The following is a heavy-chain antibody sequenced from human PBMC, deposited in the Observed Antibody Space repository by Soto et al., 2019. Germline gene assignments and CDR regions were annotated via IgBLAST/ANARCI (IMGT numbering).Heavy chain of an antibody. CDR1: VGSFGKCA. J-gene: IGHJ4*02. V-gene: IGHV1-69*13. CDR3: ATGVIWIGYFTVDS. CDR2: FIPVYRTL. D-gene: IGHD3-3*01. Sequence: TSVKVTGKASVGSFGKCAMDWVRQTPGQGLEWLGGFIPVYRTLNYAQKFQGRVTITADESTGTAYMTLSSLASDDTAVYYCATGVIWIGYFTVDSWGQGTRVTLSS.